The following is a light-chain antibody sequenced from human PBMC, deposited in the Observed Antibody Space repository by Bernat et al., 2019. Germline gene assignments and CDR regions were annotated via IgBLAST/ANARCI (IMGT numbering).Light chain of an antibody. CDR3: QQYDNLPPT. CDR2: GAS. CDR1: QTIRNSF. Sequence: IVLTQSPGTLSLSPGERATLSCRASQTIRNSFLAWYQQKPGQAPRLLIYGASTRTPGIPDRFSGSGSGTDFTFTISSLQPEDIATYYCQQYDNLPPTFGQGTRLEIK. V-gene: IGKV3-20*01. J-gene: IGKJ5*01.